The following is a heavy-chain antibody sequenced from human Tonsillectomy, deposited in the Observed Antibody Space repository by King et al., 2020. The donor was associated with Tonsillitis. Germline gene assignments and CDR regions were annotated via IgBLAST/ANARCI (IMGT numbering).Heavy chain of an antibody. CDR3: AREGLLAHFIVY. D-gene: IGHD3-3*02. CDR2: IYYSGST. J-gene: IGHJ4*02. V-gene: IGHV4-61*01. CDR1: GGSVSGGSYY. Sequence: VQLQESGPGLVKPSETLSLTCTVSGGSVSGGSYYWTWIRQPPGKGLEWIGYIYYSGSTNYNPSLKSRVTISVDTSKKQFSLKLSSVTAADTAVYYCAREGLLAHFIVYWPQGTLVPVPT.